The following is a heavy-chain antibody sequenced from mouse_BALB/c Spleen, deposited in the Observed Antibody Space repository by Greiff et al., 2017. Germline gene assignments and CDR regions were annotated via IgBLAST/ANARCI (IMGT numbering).Heavy chain of an antibody. CDR3: ARHRDYYRSYYAMDY. J-gene: IGHJ4*01. D-gene: IGHD2-14*01. CDR2: ISSGGSYT. CDR1: GFTFSSYG. Sequence: EVQRVESGGDLVKPGGSLKLSCAASGFTFSSYGMSWVRQTPDKRLEWVATISSGGSYTYYPDSVKGRFTISRDNAKNTLYLQMSSLKSEDTAMYSCARHRDYYRSYYAMDYWGQGTSVTVSS. V-gene: IGHV5-6*01.